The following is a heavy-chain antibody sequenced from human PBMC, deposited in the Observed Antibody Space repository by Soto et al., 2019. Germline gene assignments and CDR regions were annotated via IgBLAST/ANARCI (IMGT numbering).Heavy chain of an antibody. Sequence: SLTCAVYGGTFSGYYWSWIRHPPGKGLEWIGEINHSGSTNYNPSLKSRVTISVDTSKNQFSLKLSSVTAADTAVYYCARGVYYYGSGSYYKRPYYFDYWGQGTLVTVYS. V-gene: IGHV4-34*01. CDR3: ARGVYYYGSGSYYKRPYYFDY. D-gene: IGHD3-10*01. J-gene: IGHJ4*02. CDR2: INHSGST. CDR1: GGTFSGYY.